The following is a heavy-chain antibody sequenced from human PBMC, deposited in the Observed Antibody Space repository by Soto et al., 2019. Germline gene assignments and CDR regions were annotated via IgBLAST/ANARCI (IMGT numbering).Heavy chain of an antibody. CDR3: ARAPYSTSGYYYGLDV. D-gene: IGHD6-6*01. V-gene: IGHV4-30-2*01. CDR2: IYHSETT. J-gene: IGHJ6*02. CDR1: GGSISSGGYS. Sequence: SETLSLTCGVSGGSISSGGYSWSWIRQPPGKGLEWIGYIYHSETTYYSPSLKGRVTISVDRSGNQFSLKLSSVTAADAAVYYCARAPYSTSGYYYGLDVWGQGTTVT.